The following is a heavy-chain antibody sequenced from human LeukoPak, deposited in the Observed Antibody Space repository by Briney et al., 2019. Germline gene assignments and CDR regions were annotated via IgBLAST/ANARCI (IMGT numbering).Heavy chain of an antibody. CDR3: ARAVGYYGSGSLFDY. CDR2: IYYSGST. J-gene: IGHJ4*02. CDR1: GGSISSYY. V-gene: IGHV4-59*01. Sequence: SETLSLTRTVPGGSISSYYWSWIRQPPGEGLGWIGYIYYSGSTNYNPSLKSRVTISVDTSKNQFSLKLSSVTAADTAVYYCARAVGYYGSGSLFDYWGQGTLVTVSS. D-gene: IGHD3-10*01.